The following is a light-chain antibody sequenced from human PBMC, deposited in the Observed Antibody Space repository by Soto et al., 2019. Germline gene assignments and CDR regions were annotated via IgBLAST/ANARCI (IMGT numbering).Light chain of an antibody. CDR3: SSYTSTFIVV. CDR1: SSDIGFYNY. Sequence: QSVLTQAASVSGSPGQSITISCIGTSSDIGFYNYVSWYQQHPGKAPKLMIYEVRNRPSGVSDRFSGSKSGNTASLTISGLQAEDEADYYCSSYTSTFIVVFGGGTKVTAL. J-gene: IGLJ2*01. CDR2: EVR. V-gene: IGLV2-14*01.